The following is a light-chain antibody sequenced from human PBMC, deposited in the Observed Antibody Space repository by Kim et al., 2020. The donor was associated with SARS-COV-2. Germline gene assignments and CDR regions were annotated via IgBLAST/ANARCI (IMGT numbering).Light chain of an antibody. CDR1: QSVSSNY. J-gene: IGKJ2*01. Sequence: WSPGERATLSCRASQSVSSNYLAGYQQKPGQAPRLLIYGASSRASGIPDRFSGSGSATDFTLTISRLEPEDFAVYYCQQYGSSPYTFGQGTKLEI. V-gene: IGKV3-20*01. CDR3: QQYGSSPYT. CDR2: GAS.